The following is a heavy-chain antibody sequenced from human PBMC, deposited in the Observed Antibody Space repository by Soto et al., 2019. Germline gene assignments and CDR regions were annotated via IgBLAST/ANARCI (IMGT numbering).Heavy chain of an antibody. CDR2: MNPNSGNT. CDR3: ATRFGLGYYYYYMDV. CDR1: GYTFTSYD. V-gene: IGHV1-8*01. Sequence: ASVKVSCKASGYTFTSYDINWVRQATGQGLEWMGWMNPNSGNTGYAQKFQGRVTMTRNTSISTAYMELGSLRSEDTAVYYCATRFGLGYYYYYMDVWGKGTTVTVSS. J-gene: IGHJ6*03. D-gene: IGHD1-26*01.